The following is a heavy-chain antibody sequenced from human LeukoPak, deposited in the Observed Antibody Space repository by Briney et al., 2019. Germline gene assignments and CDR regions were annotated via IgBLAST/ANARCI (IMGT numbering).Heavy chain of an antibody. CDR2: SSNIANYK. V-gene: IGHV3-21*01. CDR1: GFTFSIYS. CDR3: ARTRYGDYAFDY. J-gene: IGHJ4*02. D-gene: IGHD4-17*01. Sequence: PGGSLRLSCATSGFTFSIYSMLWVRQAPGKGLEWVSSSSNIANYKYYADSVKGRFTISRDNAKNSLYLQMDSLRAEDTAVYFCARTRYGDYAFDYWGQGTLVTVSS.